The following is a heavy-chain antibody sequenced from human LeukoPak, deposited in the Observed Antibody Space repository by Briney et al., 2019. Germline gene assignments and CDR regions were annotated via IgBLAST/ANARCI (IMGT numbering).Heavy chain of an antibody. D-gene: IGHD2-21*02. CDR3: ARRAYCGGDCYRYDY. Sequence: GGSLRLSCAASGFTFSSYAMSWVRQAPGKGLEWVSYISSSGSTIYYADSVKGRFTISRDNAKNSLYLQMNSLRAEDTAVYYCARRAYCGGDCYRYDYWGQGTLVTVSS. CDR2: ISSSGSTI. CDR1: GFTFSSYA. J-gene: IGHJ4*02. V-gene: IGHV3-48*04.